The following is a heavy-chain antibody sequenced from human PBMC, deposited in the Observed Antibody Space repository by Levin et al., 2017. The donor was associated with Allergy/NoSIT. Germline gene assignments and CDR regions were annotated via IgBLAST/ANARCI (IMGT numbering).Heavy chain of an antibody. J-gene: IGHJ5*02. CDR3: TTAPYSRIVATTNSNWFDP. V-gene: IGHV3-15*01. Sequence: GESLKISCAASGFTFSNAWMSWVRQAPGKGLEWVGRIKSKTDGGTTDYAAPVKGRFTISRDDSKNTLYLQMNSLKTEDTAVYYCTTAPYSRIVATTNSNWFDPWGQGTLVTVSS. CDR1: GFTFSNAW. D-gene: IGHD5-12*01. CDR2: IKSKTDGGTT.